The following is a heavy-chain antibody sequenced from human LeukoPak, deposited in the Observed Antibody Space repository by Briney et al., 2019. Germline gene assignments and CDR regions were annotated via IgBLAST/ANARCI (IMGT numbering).Heavy chain of an antibody. CDR1: GGSISSDY. D-gene: IGHD6-13*01. Sequence: PSETLSLTCTVSGGSISSDYWSWIRQPPEKGLEWIGYIYYSGSTNYNPSLKSRVTISVDTSKNQFSLKLSSVTAADTAVYYCARRRRSSWAFDYWGQGTLVTVSS. CDR3: ARRRRSSWAFDY. V-gene: IGHV4-59*08. J-gene: IGHJ4*02. CDR2: IYYSGST.